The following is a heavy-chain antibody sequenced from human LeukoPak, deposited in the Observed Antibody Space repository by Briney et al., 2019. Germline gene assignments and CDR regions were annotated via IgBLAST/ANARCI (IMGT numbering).Heavy chain of an antibody. Sequence: GGSLRLSCAASGFTFSSYSMNWVRQAPGKGLEWVSYITSSGRTIYYADSVKGRFTISRDNAKNSVDLYLTNLRAEDTAVYFCARERSDTNSLDNWGQGTLVIVSS. J-gene: IGHJ4*02. V-gene: IGHV3-48*04. CDR3: ARERSDTNSLDN. CDR1: GFTFSSYS. D-gene: IGHD2-8*01. CDR2: ITSSGRTI.